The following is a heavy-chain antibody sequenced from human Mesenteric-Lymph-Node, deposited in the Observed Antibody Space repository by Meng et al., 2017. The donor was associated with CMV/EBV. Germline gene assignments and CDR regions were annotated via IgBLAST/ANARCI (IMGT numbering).Heavy chain of an antibody. Sequence: ESLKISCTASGFTFSDYYMSWIRQAPGKGLEWIGYIQSSGTTNYNPSLKSRVSMSVDTTRNQFSLNLYSVTAADTALYYCAFSLSTDGNWKYYFDYWGPGALVTVSS. CDR2: IQSSGTT. CDR3: AFSLSTDGNWKYYFDY. D-gene: IGHD1-1*01. V-gene: IGHV4-59*01. CDR1: GFTFSDYY. J-gene: IGHJ4*02.